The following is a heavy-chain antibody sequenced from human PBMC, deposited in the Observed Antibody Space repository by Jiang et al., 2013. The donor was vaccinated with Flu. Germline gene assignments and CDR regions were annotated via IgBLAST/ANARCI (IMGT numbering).Heavy chain of an antibody. V-gene: IGHV4-59*01. CDR1: GGSISSYY. J-gene: IGHJ4*02. Sequence: ETLSLTCTVSGGSISSYYWSWIRQPPGKGLEWIGYIYYSGSTNYNPSLKSRVTISVDTSKNQFSLKLSSVTAADTAVYYCAREDYGDYLYYFDYWGQGTLVTVSS. CDR2: IYYSGST. CDR3: AREDYGDYLYYFDY. D-gene: IGHD4-17*01.